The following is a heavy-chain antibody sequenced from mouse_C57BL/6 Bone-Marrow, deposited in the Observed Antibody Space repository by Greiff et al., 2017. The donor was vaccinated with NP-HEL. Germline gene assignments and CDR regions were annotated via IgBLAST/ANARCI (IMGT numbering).Heavy chain of an antibody. CDR3: AKDRGYYSNYFDY. D-gene: IGHD2-5*01. Sequence: VKLMESGPGLVQPSQSLSITCTVSGFSLTSYGVHWVRQPPGKGLEWLGVICSGGSTDYNAAFISRLSISKDNSKSQVFFKMNSLQADDTTIYYCAKDRGYYSNYFDYWGQGTTLTVSS. CDR2: ICSGGST. V-gene: IGHV2-4*01. J-gene: IGHJ2*01. CDR1: GFSLTSYG.